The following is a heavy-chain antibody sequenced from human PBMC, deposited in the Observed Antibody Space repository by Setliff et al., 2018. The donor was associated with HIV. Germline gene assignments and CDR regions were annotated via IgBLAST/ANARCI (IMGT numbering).Heavy chain of an antibody. J-gene: IGHJ6*03. CDR1: GGSISSTNW. CDR2: IYHSGST. D-gene: IGHD5-12*01. CDR3: ARHRDPPGTRWIFYYYYMDL. Sequence: PSETLSLTCAVSGGSISSTNWWNWVRQPPGKGLEWIGEIYHSGSTSYNPSLSSRLTISVDTSKSHVSLRLSSVTAADTGVYYCARHRDPPGTRWIFYYYYMDLWGEGTTVTVSS. V-gene: IGHV4-4*02.